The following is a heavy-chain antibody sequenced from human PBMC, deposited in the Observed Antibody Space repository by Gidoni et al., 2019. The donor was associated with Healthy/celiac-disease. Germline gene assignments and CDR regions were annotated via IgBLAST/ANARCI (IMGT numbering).Heavy chain of an antibody. CDR2: ISYDGSNK. CDR1: GFTFSSYG. D-gene: IGHD5-12*01. CDR3: AKDPRKYSYYYYMDV. Sequence: HVQLVDSGGGVVQPGRSLRLSCAASGFTFSSYGMHWVRQAPGKGLEWVAFISYDGSNKYYADSVKCRVTISRDNSKNTLYLQMNSLRAEDTAVYYCAKDPRKYSYYYYMDVWGKGTTVTVSS. V-gene: IGHV3-30*18. J-gene: IGHJ6*03.